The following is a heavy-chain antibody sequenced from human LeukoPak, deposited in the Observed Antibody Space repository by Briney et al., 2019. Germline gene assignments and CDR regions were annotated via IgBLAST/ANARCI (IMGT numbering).Heavy chain of an antibody. J-gene: IGHJ4*02. CDR1: GYTFTGYY. D-gene: IGHD4-17*01. CDR2: INPNSGGT. CDR3: ARAPPYGDYLSFDY. V-gene: IGHV1-2*02. Sequence: ASVKVSCKASGYTFTGYYMHWVRQAPGQGLEWMGWINPNSGGTNYAQKFQGRVTMTRDTSISTAYMELSRLRSDDTAVYYCARAPPYGDYLSFDYWGQGTLVTVSS.